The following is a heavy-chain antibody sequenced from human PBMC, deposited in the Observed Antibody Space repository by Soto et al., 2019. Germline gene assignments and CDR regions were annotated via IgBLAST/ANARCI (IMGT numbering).Heavy chain of an antibody. CDR2: IYYIGRG. J-gene: IGHJ4*02. Sequence: QVQLQESGPGLVKPSETLSLTCTVSGDSVGSGSYYWNWIRQPPGKGLEWIGYIYYIGRGNYNPSLKSRATISVDTSKNQFSLKLSAVTAADTAVYYCARDEYGLGSYPDVWGQGTLVTVSS. V-gene: IGHV4-61*01. CDR1: GDSVGSGSYY. CDR3: ARDEYGLGSYPDV. D-gene: IGHD3-16*02.